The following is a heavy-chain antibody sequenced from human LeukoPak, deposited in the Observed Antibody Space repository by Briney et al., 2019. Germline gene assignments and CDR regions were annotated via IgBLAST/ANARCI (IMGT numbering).Heavy chain of an antibody. CDR2: IYPGDSDT. D-gene: IGHD1-7*01. CDR1: GYSFTSYW. J-gene: IGHJ4*02. Sequence: GESLKISCTCSGYSFTSYWIGWVRHMPGKGLEWMGTIYPGDSDTRYSPSFQGQVTISADKFRTTAYLQWSGLGAADTAMYYCARLLGGTYYYFDFWGQGTLVTVSS. CDR3: ARLLGGTYYYFDF. V-gene: IGHV5-51*01.